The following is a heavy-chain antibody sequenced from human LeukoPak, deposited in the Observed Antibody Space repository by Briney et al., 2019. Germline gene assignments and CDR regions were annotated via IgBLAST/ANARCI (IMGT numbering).Heavy chain of an antibody. CDR3: VSQSYSGSDNYYFDY. V-gene: IGHV3-23*01. Sequence: GGSLTLSCVASGFMFSAYAMSWVRQAPGKGLEWVSIISGSGERTYYADSVRGRFTVSRDNSKNTLYLQMMSLRAEDTAVYYCVSQSYSGSDNYYFDYWGQGTLVAVSS. J-gene: IGHJ4*02. CDR1: GFMFSAYA. D-gene: IGHD1-26*01. CDR2: ISGSGERT.